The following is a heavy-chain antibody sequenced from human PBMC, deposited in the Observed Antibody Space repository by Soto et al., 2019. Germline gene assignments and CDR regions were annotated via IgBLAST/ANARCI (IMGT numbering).Heavy chain of an antibody. CDR3: ARGRYCLTGRCFPNWFDS. V-gene: IGHV4-30-4*01. Sequence: NPSETLSLTCSVSGGSISTVDYFWAWIRQPPGQALEYIGYIYKSTTTYYNPSFESRVAISLDTSKSQFSLTVTSVTAADTAVYFCARGRYCLTGRCFPNWFDSWGQGTLVTVSS. CDR2: IYKSTTT. CDR1: GGSISTVDYF. D-gene: IGHD2-15*01. J-gene: IGHJ5*01.